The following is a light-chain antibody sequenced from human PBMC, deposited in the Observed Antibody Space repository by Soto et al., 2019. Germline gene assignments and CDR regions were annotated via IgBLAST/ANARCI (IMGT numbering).Light chain of an antibody. J-gene: IGLJ2*01. Sequence: QSVLTQPPSASGTPGQRVTISCSGSSSNIGSNYVYWYQQLPGTAPKLLIYRNNQRPSGVPDRFSGSKSGTSASLAISGLRYEDESDYYCAAWDESLSGVVFGGGTKLTVL. V-gene: IGLV1-47*01. CDR1: SSNIGSNY. CDR3: AAWDESLSGVV. CDR2: RNN.